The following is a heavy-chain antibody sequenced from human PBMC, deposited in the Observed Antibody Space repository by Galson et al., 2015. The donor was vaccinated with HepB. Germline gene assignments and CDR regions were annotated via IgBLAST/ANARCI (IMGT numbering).Heavy chain of an antibody. J-gene: IGHJ5*02. CDR1: GYTFTSYG. Sequence: SVKVSCKASGYTFTSYGISWVRQAPGQGLEWMGWISAYNGNTNYAQKLQGRVTMTTDTSTSTAYMELRSLRSDDTAVYYCARVNSGSYMGWLDPWGQGTLVTVSS. V-gene: IGHV1-18*04. CDR3: ARVNSGSYMGWLDP. CDR2: ISAYNGNT. D-gene: IGHD1-26*01.